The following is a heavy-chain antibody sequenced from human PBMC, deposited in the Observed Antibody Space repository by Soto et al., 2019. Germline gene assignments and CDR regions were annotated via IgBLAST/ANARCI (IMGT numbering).Heavy chain of an antibody. D-gene: IGHD3-22*01. J-gene: IGHJ4*02. V-gene: IGHV3-23*01. CDR3: AKYSSYWDEDY. Sequence: EVQLLESGGGLVQPGGSLRLSCAASGFTFSSYAMTWVRQAPGEGLQWVSSISGSGESTFHADSVKGRFTIARDNSKYTLTLQMNSLRAEDTAIYYCAKYSSYWDEDYWGQGTLVTVSS. CDR1: GFTFSSYA. CDR2: ISGSGEST.